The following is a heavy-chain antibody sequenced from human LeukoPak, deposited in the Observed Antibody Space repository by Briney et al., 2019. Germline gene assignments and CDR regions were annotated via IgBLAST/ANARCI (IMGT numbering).Heavy chain of an antibody. CDR2: ISWNSGSI. D-gene: IGHD2-15*01. CDR1: GFTFDDYA. V-gene: IGHV3-9*01. Sequence: GGSLRLSCAASGFTFDDYAMHWVRQAPGKGLEWVSGISWNSGSIGYADSVKGRFTISRDNAKNSLYLQMNSLRAEDTALYYCAREYCSGGSCYETDYWGQGTLVTVSS. CDR3: AREYCSGGSCYETDY. J-gene: IGHJ4*02.